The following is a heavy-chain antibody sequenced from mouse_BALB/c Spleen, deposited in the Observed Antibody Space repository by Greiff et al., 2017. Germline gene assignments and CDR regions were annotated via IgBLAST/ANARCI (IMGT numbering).Heavy chain of an antibody. D-gene: IGHD2-3*01. Sequence: EVKLVESGGGLVKPGGSLKLSCAASGFTFSSYAMSWVRQTPEKRLEWVATISSGGSYTYYPDSVKGRFTISRDNAKNTLYLQMSSLKSEDTAMYYCARSALDGYYKMDYWGQGTSVTVSS. CDR2: ISSGGSYT. J-gene: IGHJ4*01. CDR3: ARSALDGYYKMDY. CDR1: GFTFSSYA. V-gene: IGHV5-6-4*01.